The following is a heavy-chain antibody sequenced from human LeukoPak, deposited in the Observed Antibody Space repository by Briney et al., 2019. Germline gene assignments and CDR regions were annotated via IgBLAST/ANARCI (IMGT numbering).Heavy chain of an antibody. Sequence: GRSLRLSCTASGVTLSNYAMHWVRRPPGRGLEWVAVISFDGTNKYYGDSVEGRFSVSRDNSKNTLYLQMNSLRPDDTAMYYCATDYGDYEPIDYWGQGALVTVSS. J-gene: IGHJ4*02. CDR3: ATDYGDYEPIDY. D-gene: IGHD4-17*01. CDR2: ISFDGTNK. V-gene: IGHV3-30*04. CDR1: GVTLSNYA.